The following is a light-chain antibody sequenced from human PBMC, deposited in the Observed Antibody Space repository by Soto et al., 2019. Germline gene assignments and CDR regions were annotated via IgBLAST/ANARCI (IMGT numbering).Light chain of an antibody. CDR3: LQYDNWLT. Sequence: EVVMTQSPATLSLSPGERATLSCRASQSVTSNLVWYQQKPGQAPRLLIYGTSTRATGIPARFSGSGSGTEFTLTISSLQSEDFAVYYCLQYDNWLTFGGGTKVEIK. CDR1: QSVTSN. V-gene: IGKV3-15*01. CDR2: GTS. J-gene: IGKJ4*01.